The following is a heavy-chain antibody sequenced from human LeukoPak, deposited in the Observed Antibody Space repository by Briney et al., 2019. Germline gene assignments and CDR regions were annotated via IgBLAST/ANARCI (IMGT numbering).Heavy chain of an antibody. D-gene: IGHD6-19*01. CDR3: ARDIQGIAVAGDAFDI. J-gene: IGHJ3*02. CDR2: ISAYNGNT. V-gene: IGHV1-18*01. CDR1: GYTFTSYG. Sequence: ASVKVSCKASGYTFTSYGISWVRQAPGQGLEWMGWISAYNGNTNYAQKLQGRVTMTTDTSTSAAYMELRSLRSDDTAVYYCARDIQGIAVAGDAFDIWGQGTMVTVSS.